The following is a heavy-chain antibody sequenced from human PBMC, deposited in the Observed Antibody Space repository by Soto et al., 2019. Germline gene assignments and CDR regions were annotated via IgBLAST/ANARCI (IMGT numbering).Heavy chain of an antibody. CDR2: IIPIFGTA. Sequence: QVQLVQSGAEVKKPGSSVKVSCKASGGTFSSYAISWVRQAPGQGLEWMGGIIPIFGTANYAQKFQGRVTITADESTSTACMELGSLRPEDTAVYDCASEEQWLTDYFDSWGQGALVTVSS. CDR1: GGTFSSYA. V-gene: IGHV1-69*12. CDR3: ASEEQWLTDYFDS. J-gene: IGHJ4*02. D-gene: IGHD6-19*01.